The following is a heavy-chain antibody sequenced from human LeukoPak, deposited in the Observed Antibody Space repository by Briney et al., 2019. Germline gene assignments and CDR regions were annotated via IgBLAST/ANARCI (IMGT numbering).Heavy chain of an antibody. D-gene: IGHD1-7*01. CDR2: ISSTSDYI. Sequence: GGSLRLSCAASGFSFNSYSMNWVRQAPGKGLEWVSSISSTSDYIYYADSVKGRFTISRDNAKNSLYLQMNSLRAEDTAVYYCARPRGWNFATNAFDIWGQGILVTVSS. CDR3: ARPRGWNFATNAFDI. V-gene: IGHV3-21*01. J-gene: IGHJ3*02. CDR1: GFSFNSYS.